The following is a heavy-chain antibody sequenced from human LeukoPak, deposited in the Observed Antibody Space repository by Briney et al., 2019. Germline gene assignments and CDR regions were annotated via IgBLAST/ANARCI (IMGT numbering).Heavy chain of an antibody. Sequence: GGSLRLSCAASGFTFSTYGMHWVRQAPGKGLEWVAVISYDGSNEYYADSVKGRFTISRDNSKNTLYLQMNSLRAEDTAVYYCAKAPTNYPDYWDQGTLVTVSS. J-gene: IGHJ4*02. D-gene: IGHD1-7*01. CDR1: GFTFSTYG. V-gene: IGHV3-30*18. CDR3: AKAPTNYPDY. CDR2: ISYDGSNE.